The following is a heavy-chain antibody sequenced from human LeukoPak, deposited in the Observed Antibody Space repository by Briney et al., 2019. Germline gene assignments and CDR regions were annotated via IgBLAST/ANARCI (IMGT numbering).Heavy chain of an antibody. V-gene: IGHV3-23*01. J-gene: IGHJ4*02. CDR1: GFTFSGYA. CDR2: ISVAGST. D-gene: IGHD3-16*01. CDR3: AKGGGEDWPFDY. Sequence: GGSLRLSCAASGFTFSGYAMHWVRQAPGKGLEWVSSISVAGSTYYADSVRGRFTVSRDKSENTLYLQMNSLRVEDTAIYYCAKGGGEDWPFDYWGQGTLVTVSS.